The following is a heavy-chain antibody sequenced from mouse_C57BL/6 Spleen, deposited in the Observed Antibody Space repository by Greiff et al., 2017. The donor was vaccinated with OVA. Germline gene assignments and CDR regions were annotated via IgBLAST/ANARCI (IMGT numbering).Heavy chain of an antibody. CDR2: IDPSDSYT. J-gene: IGHJ1*03. CDR1: GYTFTSYW. V-gene: IGHV1-50*01. Sequence: QVQLQQPGAELVKPGASVKLSCKASGYTFTSYWMQWVKQRPGQGLEWIGEIDPSDSYTNYNQKFKGKATLTVDTSSSTAYMQLSSLASEDSAVYYCARGDGSSYGWYFDVWGTGTTVTVSS. D-gene: IGHD1-1*01. CDR3: ARGDGSSYGWYFDV.